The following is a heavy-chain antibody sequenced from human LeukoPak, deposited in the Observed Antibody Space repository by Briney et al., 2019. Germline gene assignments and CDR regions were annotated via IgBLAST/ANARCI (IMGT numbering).Heavy chain of an antibody. D-gene: IGHD3-22*01. CDR1: GFTVSSNY. J-gene: IGHJ4*02. V-gene: IGHV3-66*01. CDR3: ARDTRDYYDSSGYYYPMAY. CDR2: IYSGGST. Sequence: PGGSLRLSCAATGFTVSSNYMSWVRQAPGKGLEWVSVIYSGGSTYYADSVKGRFTISRDNSKNTLYLQMNSLRAEDTAVYYCARDTRDYYDSSGYYYPMAYWGQGTLVTVSS.